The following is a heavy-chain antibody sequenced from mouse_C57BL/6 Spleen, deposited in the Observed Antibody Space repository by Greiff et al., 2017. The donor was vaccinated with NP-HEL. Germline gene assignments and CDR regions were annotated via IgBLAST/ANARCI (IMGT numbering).Heavy chain of an antibody. V-gene: IGHV5-4*01. Sequence: VQLKESGGGLVKPGGSLKLSCAASGFTFSSYAMSWVRQTPEKRLEWVATISDGGSYTYYPDNVKGRFIISRDNAKNNLYLQMSHMKSEDTAMYYCARGGDWDSFDYWGQGTTVTVSS. CDR1: GFTFSSYA. CDR2: ISDGGSYT. J-gene: IGHJ2*01. CDR3: ARGGDWDSFDY. D-gene: IGHD4-1*01.